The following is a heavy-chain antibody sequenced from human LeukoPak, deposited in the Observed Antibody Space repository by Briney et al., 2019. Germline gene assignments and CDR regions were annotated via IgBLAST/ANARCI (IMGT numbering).Heavy chain of an antibody. CDR3: ARQGGLYYYDSSGSKYYFDY. Sequence: GESLKISCKGSGYIFTSYWIGWVRQMPGKGLEWMGIIYPGDSDTRYSPSFQGQVTISADMSISTAYLQWSSLKASDTAMYYCARQGGLYYYDSSGSKYYFDYWGQGTLVTVSS. J-gene: IGHJ4*02. CDR1: GYIFTSYW. CDR2: IYPGDSDT. V-gene: IGHV5-51*01. D-gene: IGHD3-22*01.